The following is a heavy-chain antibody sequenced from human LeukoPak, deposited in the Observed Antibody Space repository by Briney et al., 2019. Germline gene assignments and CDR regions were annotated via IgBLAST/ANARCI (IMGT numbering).Heavy chain of an antibody. V-gene: IGHV4-59*01. CDR3: ARALELGAAAGTGNWFDP. D-gene: IGHD6-13*01. J-gene: IGHJ5*02. CDR2: IYYSGST. Sequence: SETLSPTCTVSGGSISSYYWSWIRQPPGKGLEWIGYIYYSGSTNYNPSLKSRVTISVDTSKNQFSLKLSSVTAADTAVYYCARALELGAAAGTGNWFDPWGQGTLVTVSS. CDR1: GGSISSYY.